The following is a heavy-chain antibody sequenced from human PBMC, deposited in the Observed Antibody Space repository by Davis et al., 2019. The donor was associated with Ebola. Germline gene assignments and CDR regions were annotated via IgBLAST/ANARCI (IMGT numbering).Heavy chain of an antibody. J-gene: IGHJ4*02. CDR3: AREGQTILGIYFDY. D-gene: IGHD4/OR15-4a*01. Sequence: GESLKISCAASGFTFSSYAMSWVRQAPGKGLVWVSRINSDGSSTSYADSVKGRFTISRDNAKNTLYLQMNSLRAEDTAVYYCAREGQTILGIYFDYWGQGTLVTVSS. V-gene: IGHV3-74*01. CDR2: INSDGSST. CDR1: GFTFSSYA.